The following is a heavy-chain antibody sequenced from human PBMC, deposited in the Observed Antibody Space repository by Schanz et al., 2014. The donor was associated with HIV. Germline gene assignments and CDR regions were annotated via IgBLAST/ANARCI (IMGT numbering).Heavy chain of an antibody. D-gene: IGHD2-2*01. CDR3: ARDLGIVVVPATGAGMDV. CDR1: GFTFRDSV. CDR2: ISSTSTYR. Sequence: EVQLLESGGNLVHPGGSLRLSCAASGFTFRDSVVSWVRQAPGKGLEWIASISSTSTYRFYADSVKGRFTISRDNSKNTLYLQMNSLRAEDTAVYYCARDLGIVVVPATGAGMDVWGQGTTVTVSS. V-gene: IGHV3-23*01. J-gene: IGHJ6*02.